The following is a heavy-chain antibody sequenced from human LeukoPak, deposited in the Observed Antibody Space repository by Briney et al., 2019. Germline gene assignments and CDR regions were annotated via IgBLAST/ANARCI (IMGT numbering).Heavy chain of an antibody. V-gene: IGHV3-21*06. D-gene: IGHD3-10*01. CDR1: GFTFSTYS. Sequence: GGSLRLSCAASGFTFSTYSMNWVRQAPGKGLEWVSSISSTSSYIYYADSVKGRFTISRDNAKNSLYLQMNSLRAEDTAVYYCARALWSGPVYYGMDVWGQGTTVTVSS. J-gene: IGHJ6*02. CDR2: ISSTSSYI. CDR3: ARALWSGPVYYGMDV.